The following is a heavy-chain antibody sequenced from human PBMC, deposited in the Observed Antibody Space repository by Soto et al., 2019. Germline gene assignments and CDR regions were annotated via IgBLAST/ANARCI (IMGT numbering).Heavy chain of an antibody. CDR2: IKNKADGGTT. V-gene: IGHV3-15*07. Sequence: GGSLRLSCAASGFTFSNAWMSWVRQAPGKGLEWVGRIKNKADGGTTDYAAPVKGRFTISRDDSKNTVYLQMNSLKTEDTAVYYCTTSSSGYRRIDYWGQGTLVTVS. CDR1: GFTFSNAW. D-gene: IGHD3-22*01. J-gene: IGHJ4*02. CDR3: TTSSSGYRRIDY.